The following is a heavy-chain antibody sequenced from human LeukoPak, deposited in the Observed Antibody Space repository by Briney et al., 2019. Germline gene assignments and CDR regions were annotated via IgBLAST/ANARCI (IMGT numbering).Heavy chain of an antibody. Sequence: PGGSLRLSCAASGFTFSTYSMHWVRQAPGKGLEWVSSIRSGSTYINYADSVKGRFTISRDDAKKSLYLQTNSLRAEDTAVYYCARDGIFDYWGQGTLVTVSS. CDR1: GFTFSTYS. J-gene: IGHJ4*02. CDR2: IRSGSTYI. CDR3: ARDGIFDY. V-gene: IGHV3-21*01.